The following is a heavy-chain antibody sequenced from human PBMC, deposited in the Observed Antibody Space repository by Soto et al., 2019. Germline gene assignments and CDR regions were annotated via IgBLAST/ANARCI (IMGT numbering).Heavy chain of an antibody. D-gene: IGHD4-17*01. Sequence: HPGGSLRLSCAASGFTFSSYSMNWVRQAPGKGLEWVSYISSSSSTIYYADSVKGRFTISRDNAKNSLYLQMNSLRDEDTAVYYCARPLFFDYGGNSAEDAFDIWGQGTMVTVSS. CDR1: GFTFSSYS. CDR2: ISSSSSTI. V-gene: IGHV3-48*02. CDR3: ARPLFFDYGGNSAEDAFDI. J-gene: IGHJ3*02.